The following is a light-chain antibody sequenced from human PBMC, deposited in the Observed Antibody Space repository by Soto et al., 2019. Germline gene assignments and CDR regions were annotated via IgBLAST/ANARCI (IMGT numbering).Light chain of an antibody. CDR1: SSDVGGYKY. Sequence: LTQPRSVSGSPGQSVTISCTGTSSDVGGYKYVSWYQQKPGKDPKLIIYGVSRWPSGVPNRFSGSKSGNRASLTISGLQVEDEAEYFCFSFTTTSTHVFRTGTTVTVL. V-gene: IGLV2-11*01. J-gene: IGLJ1*01. CDR2: GVS. CDR3: FSFTTTSTHV.